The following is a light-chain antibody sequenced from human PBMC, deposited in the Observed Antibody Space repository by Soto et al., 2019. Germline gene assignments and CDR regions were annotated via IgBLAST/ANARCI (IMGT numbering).Light chain of an antibody. V-gene: IGLV2-14*01. CDR2: DVS. CDR3: GSYTSGSTVV. Sequence: QSVLTQPASVSGSPGQSITISCTGTSSDVGGYNYVSWYQQHPGKAPKLMIYDVSNRPSGVSNRFSGSKSGNTASLTISGLQAEDEADYYCGSYTSGSTVVFGGGTKLAVL. J-gene: IGLJ2*01. CDR1: SSDVGGYNY.